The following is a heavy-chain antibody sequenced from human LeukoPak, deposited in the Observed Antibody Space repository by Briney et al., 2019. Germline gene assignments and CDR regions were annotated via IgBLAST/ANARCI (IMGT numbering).Heavy chain of an antibody. D-gene: IGHD6-13*01. J-gene: IGHJ4*02. Sequence: GASVKVSCKASGYTFTSYDINWVRQATGQGLEWMGWMNPNSGNTGYAQKFQGRVTITADTSTDTAYMELSSLRSEDTAVYYCATGIAAASSISDYWGQGTLVTVSS. CDR1: GYTFTSYD. CDR2: MNPNSGNT. V-gene: IGHV1-8*02. CDR3: ATGIAAASSISDY.